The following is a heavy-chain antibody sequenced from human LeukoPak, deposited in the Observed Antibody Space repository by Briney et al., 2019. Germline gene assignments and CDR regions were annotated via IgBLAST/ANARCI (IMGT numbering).Heavy chain of an antibody. CDR3: ARRLRTYFDY. Sequence: SGTLSFTCTVTGGPISAYYWNWIRQSPGKGLEWIGHTYSGTTTYNPSLKSRVTISVDTSKNEFSLNLSSVTAADTAVYYCARRLRTYFDYWGQGSLVTVSS. V-gene: IGHV4-4*09. J-gene: IGHJ4*02. CDR2: TYSGTT. CDR1: GGPISAYY.